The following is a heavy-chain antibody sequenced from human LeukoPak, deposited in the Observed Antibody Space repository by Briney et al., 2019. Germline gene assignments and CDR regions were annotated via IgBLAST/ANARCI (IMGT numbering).Heavy chain of an antibody. J-gene: IGHJ4*02. D-gene: IGHD1-7*01. CDR2: IYYSGST. V-gene: IGHV4-30-4*01. CDR3: ARGGGNWNYPPGY. Sequence: KPSRTLSLTCTVSGGSISSGDYYWSWIRQPPGKGLAWIGYIYYSGSTYYNPSLKSRVTISVDTSKNQFSLKLSSVTAADTAVYYCARGGGNWNYPPGYWGQGTLVTVSS. CDR1: GGSISSGDYY.